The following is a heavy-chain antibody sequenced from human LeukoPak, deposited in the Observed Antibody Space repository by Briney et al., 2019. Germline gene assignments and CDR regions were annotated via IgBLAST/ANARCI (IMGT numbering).Heavy chain of an antibody. J-gene: IGHJ4*02. Sequence: PGGSLRLSCVLSGFPFTNKLMNWDRHAPGKGLEWVSYISNDITTTYYAESVKGRFTISRDNAKNSLYLQMNSLRVEDTAVDYCARDGGNSYEIDYWGQGILVTVSS. CDR1: GFPFTNKL. CDR3: ARDGGNSYEIDY. CDR2: ISNDITTT. D-gene: IGHD5-18*01. V-gene: IGHV3-48*01.